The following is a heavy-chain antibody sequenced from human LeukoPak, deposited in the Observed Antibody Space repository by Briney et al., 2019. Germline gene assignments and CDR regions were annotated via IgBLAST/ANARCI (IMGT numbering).Heavy chain of an antibody. CDR3: AKSDCGSNGCKLLPS. D-gene: IGHD2-21*01. J-gene: IGHJ4*02. CDR2: INGRGDAT. V-gene: IGHV3-23*01. CDR1: GFTYSFYA. Sequence: PGGSLRLSCAGSGFTYSFYAMSWVRQAPGKGLEWVSLINGRGDATAIADSVKSRFTVSRDNSKNTLYLQMHNLRTEDTAVYYCAKSDCGSNGCKLLPSWGQGTLVTVSS.